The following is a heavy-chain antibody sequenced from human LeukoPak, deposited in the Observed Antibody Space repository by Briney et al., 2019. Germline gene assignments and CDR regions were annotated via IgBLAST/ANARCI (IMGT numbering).Heavy chain of an antibody. Sequence: DSVKGRFTISRDNSKNTLYLQMNSLRAEDTAVYYCAKGSYDYVWGSYRPPPDYWGQGTLVTVSS. D-gene: IGHD3-16*02. J-gene: IGHJ4*02. CDR3: AKGSYDYVWGSYRPPPDY. V-gene: IGHV3-23*01.